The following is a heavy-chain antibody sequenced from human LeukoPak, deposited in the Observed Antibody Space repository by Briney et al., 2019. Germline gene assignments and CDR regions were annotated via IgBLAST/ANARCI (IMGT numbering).Heavy chain of an antibody. CDR1: GGTFSSYA. D-gene: IGHD5-12*01. V-gene: IGHV1-69*06. J-gene: IGHJ3*02. CDR3: ARVLRVATPYDAFDI. CDR2: IIPIFGTA. Sequence: GASVKVSCKASGGTFSSYAISWVRQAPGQGLEWMGGIIPIFGTANYAQKFQGRVTITADKSTSTAYMELSSLRSEDTAVYYCARVLRVATPYDAFDIWGQGTMVTVSS.